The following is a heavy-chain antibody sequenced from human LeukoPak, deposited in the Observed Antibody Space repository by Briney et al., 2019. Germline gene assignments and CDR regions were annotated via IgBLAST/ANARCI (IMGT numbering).Heavy chain of an antibody. CDR1: GGSISSGSYY. CDR3: ARGGTYYDILTGYYPTGMDV. Sequence: SPTLSLTFTVSGGSISSGSYYWSWIRPPARKGLEWIGRIYTSGSTNYNPSLKSRVTISVDTSKNQFSLKLSSVTAADTAVYYCARGGTYYDILTGYYPTGMDVWGQGTTVTVSS. J-gene: IGHJ6*02. CDR2: IYTSGST. D-gene: IGHD3-9*01. V-gene: IGHV4-61*02.